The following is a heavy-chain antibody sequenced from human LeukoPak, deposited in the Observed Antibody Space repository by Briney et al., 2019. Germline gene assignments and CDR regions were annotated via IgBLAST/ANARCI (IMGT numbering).Heavy chain of an antibody. V-gene: IGHV1-8*03. J-gene: IGHJ4*02. CDR1: GYTFTSYD. D-gene: IGHD6-6*01. Sequence: GASVKVSCKASGYTFTSYDINWVRQATGQGLEWMGWMNPNSGNTGYAQKFQGRVTITRNTSISTAYMELSSLRSEDTAVYYCARGHRRGYSSSSGSADYWGQGTLVTVSS. CDR2: MNPNSGNT. CDR3: ARGHRRGYSSSSGSADY.